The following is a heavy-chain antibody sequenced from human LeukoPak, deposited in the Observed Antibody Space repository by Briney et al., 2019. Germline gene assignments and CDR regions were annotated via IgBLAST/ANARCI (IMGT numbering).Heavy chain of an antibody. V-gene: IGHV4-61*02. D-gene: IGHD6-13*01. J-gene: IGHJ6*03. CDR2: IYTSGST. CDR3: ARGSRSWRYYYYYYMDV. CDR1: GDSISSGSFY. Sequence: SETLSLTCTVSGDSISSGSFYWSWIRQPAGKGLEWIGRIYTSGSTNYNPSLKSRVTMSVDTSKNQFSLKLSSVTAADTAVYYCARGSRSWRYYYYYYMDVWGKGTTVTISS.